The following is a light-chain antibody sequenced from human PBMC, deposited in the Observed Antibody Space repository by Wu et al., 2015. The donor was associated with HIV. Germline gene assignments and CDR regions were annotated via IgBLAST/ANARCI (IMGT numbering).Light chain of an antibody. CDR1: QSLSAY. Sequence: EIVLTQSPATLSLSPGERATLSCRASQSLSAYLAWYQQKPGQAPRLLIYNGSRRATGIPTRFSGSGSGTGFTLTISSLEPEDFAVYYCQQRANWPPIIFGQGTRLEIK. CDR3: QQRANWPPII. J-gene: IGKJ5*01. CDR2: NGS. V-gene: IGKV3-11*01.